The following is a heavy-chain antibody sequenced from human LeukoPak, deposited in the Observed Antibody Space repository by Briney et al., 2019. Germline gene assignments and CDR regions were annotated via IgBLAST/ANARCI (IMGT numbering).Heavy chain of an antibody. CDR1: GGSISSYY. J-gene: IGHJ4*02. V-gene: IGHV4-59*08. CDR2: MYYSGST. Sequence: SETLSLTCTVSGGSISSYYWSWIRQPPGKGLEWIGYMYYSGSTNYNPSLKSRVTISVDTSKNQFSLKLSSVTAADTAVYYCASANAYSSSWVFDYWGQGTLVTVSS. D-gene: IGHD6-13*01. CDR3: ASANAYSSSWVFDY.